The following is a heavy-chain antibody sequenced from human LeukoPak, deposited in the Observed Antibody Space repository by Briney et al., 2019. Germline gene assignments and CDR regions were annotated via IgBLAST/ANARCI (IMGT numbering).Heavy chain of an antibody. D-gene: IGHD3-10*01. Sequence: SETLSLTCTVSGGSISSYYWSWIRQPPGKGLEGIGYIYYSGSTNYNPSLKSRVTISVDTSKNQFSLKLSSVTAADTAVYYCAATMVRSYYFDYWGQGTLVTVSS. CDR2: IYYSGST. CDR3: AATMVRSYYFDY. J-gene: IGHJ4*02. CDR1: GGSISSYY. V-gene: IGHV4-59*01.